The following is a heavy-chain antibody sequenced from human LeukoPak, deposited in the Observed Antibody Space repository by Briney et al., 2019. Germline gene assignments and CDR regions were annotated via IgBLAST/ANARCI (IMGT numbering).Heavy chain of an antibody. CDR1: GYTFTSYY. CDR2: INPSGGST. CDR3: ARDGSPYYDSSGTETDY. J-gene: IGHJ4*02. D-gene: IGHD3-22*01. Sequence: ASVKVSCKASGYTFTSYYMHWVRQAPGQGLEWTGIINPSGGSTSYAQKFQGRVTMTRDTSTSTVYMELSSLRSEDTAVYYCARDGSPYYDSSGTETDYWGQGTLVTVSS. V-gene: IGHV1-46*01.